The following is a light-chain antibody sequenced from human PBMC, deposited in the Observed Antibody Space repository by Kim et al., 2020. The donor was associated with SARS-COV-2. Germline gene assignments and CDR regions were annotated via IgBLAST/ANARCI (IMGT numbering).Light chain of an antibody. Sequence: SSELTQDPAVSVALGQTVRITCQGDSLRSYYATWYQQKPGQAQIVVIYGKNNRPSGIPDRFSGSSSGDTASLTITGTQAGDEADYYCNSRGSNDNVLFGGGTQLTVL. CDR1: SLRSYY. J-gene: IGLJ2*01. V-gene: IGLV3-19*01. CDR2: GKN. CDR3: NSRGSNDNVL.